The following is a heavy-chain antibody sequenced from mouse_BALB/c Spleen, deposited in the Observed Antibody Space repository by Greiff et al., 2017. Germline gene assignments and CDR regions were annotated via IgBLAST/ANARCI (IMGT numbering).Heavy chain of an antibody. CDR1: GYTFTSYW. J-gene: IGHJ1*01. CDR2: INPSTGYT. Sequence: QVQLQHSGAELAKPGASVKMSCKASGYTFTSYWMHWVKQRPGQGLEWIGYINPSTGYTEYNQKFKDKATLTADKSSSTAYMQLSSLTSEDSAVYYCARYHWGPYWYFDVWGAGTTVTVSS. CDR3: ARYHWGPYWYFDV. D-gene: IGHD4-1*01. V-gene: IGHV1-7*01.